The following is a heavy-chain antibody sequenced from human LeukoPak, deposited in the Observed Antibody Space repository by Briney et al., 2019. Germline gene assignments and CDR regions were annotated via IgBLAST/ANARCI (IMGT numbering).Heavy chain of an antibody. CDR3: AKTFLVGATYYYGMDV. CDR1: GFTFSSYA. V-gene: IGHV3-23*01. J-gene: IGHJ6*02. Sequence: GGSLRLPCAASGFTFSSYAMSWVRQAPGKGLEWVSAISGSGGSTYYADSVKGRFTISRDNSKNTLYLQMNSLRAEDTAVYYCAKTFLVGATYYYGMDVWGQGTTVTVSS. D-gene: IGHD1-26*01. CDR2: ISGSGGST.